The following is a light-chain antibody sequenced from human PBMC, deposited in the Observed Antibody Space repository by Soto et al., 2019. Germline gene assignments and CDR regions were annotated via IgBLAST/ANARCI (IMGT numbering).Light chain of an antibody. Sequence: QSVLTQPPSASGTPGQRVTISCSGSSSNIGSNTVNWYQQLPGSAPKLLMYSTNQRPSGVPDRFSGSKSGTLASLAISGLQSEDEADYYCAAWDGSLNVVLFGGGTKLTVL. CDR1: SSNIGSNT. V-gene: IGLV1-44*01. CDR3: AAWDGSLNVVL. CDR2: STN. J-gene: IGLJ2*01.